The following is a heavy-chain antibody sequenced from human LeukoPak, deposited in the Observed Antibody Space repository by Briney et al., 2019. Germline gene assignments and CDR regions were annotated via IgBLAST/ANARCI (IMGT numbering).Heavy chain of an antibody. D-gene: IGHD3-3*01. J-gene: IGHJ4*02. CDR1: GFTFSSYA. V-gene: IGHV3-23*01. Sequence: PGGSLRLSCAASGFTFSSYAMSWVRQAPGKGLEWVSVISGSGGSTYYADSVKGRYTISRDNSKNTLYLQMNSLRAEDTAVYYCAKGFGVVTPFDYWGQGTLVTVSS. CDR3: AKGFGVVTPFDY. CDR2: ISGSGGST.